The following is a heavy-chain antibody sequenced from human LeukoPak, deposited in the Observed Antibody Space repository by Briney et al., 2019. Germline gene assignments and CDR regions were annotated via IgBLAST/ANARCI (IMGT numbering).Heavy chain of an antibody. V-gene: IGHV4-38-2*02. D-gene: IGHD3-10*01. CDR2: IYHSGST. J-gene: IGHJ4*02. Sequence: SETLSLTCTVSGYSISSGYYWGWIRQPPGKGLEWIGTIYHSGSTYYNPSLKSRVTISVDTSKNQFTLKLSSVTAADTAVYFCARDRPTYGSGTYYPIPTAAGDYWGQGTLVTVSS. CDR1: GYSISSGYY. CDR3: ARDRPTYGSGTYYPIPTAAGDY.